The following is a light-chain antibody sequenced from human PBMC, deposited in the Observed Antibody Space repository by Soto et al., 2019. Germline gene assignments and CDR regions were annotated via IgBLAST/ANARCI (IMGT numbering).Light chain of an antibody. J-gene: IGKJ1*01. CDR1: QSVSSY. CDR3: QQYGSSGT. V-gene: IGKV3-20*01. Sequence: IVLTQSPATLSLSPGERATLSCRASQSVSSYLAWYQQKLGQAPRLLIYDASNRATGIPDRFSGSGSGTDFTLTTSRLEPDDFAVYYCQQYGSSGTFGQGTQVEI. CDR2: DAS.